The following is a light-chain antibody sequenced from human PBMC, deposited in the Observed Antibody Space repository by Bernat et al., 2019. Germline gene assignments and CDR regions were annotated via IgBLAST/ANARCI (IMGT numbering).Light chain of an antibody. V-gene: IGLV1-44*01. CDR2: SNN. CDR3: AAWDDSLNGWV. CDR1: STNIGSNT. Sequence: QSVLTQPPSASGTPGQRVTISCSGSSTNIGSNTVNWYQQLPGTAPKLLIYSNNQRPSGDPDRFSGSKSGTSASLAFSGLQSEDEADYYCAAWDDSLNGWVFGGGTKLTVL. J-gene: IGLJ3*02.